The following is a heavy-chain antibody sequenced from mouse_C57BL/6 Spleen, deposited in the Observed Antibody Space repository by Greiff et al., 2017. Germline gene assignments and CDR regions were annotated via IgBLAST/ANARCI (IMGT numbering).Heavy chain of an antibody. CDR2: IDPETGGT. CDR1: GYTFTDYE. CDR3: TPYDYGAMDY. J-gene: IGHJ4*01. V-gene: IGHV1-15*01. D-gene: IGHD2-4*01. Sequence: QVQLQQSGAELVRPGASVTLSCKASGYTFTDYEMHWVKQTPVHGLEWIGAIDPETGGTAYNQKFKGKAILTADKSSSTAYMELRSLTSEDSAVYYCTPYDYGAMDYWGQGTSVTVSS.